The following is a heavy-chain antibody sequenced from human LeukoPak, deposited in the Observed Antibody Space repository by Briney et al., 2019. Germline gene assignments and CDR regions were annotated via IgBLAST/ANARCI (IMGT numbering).Heavy chain of an antibody. CDR3: ASHTYYYDSSGYYQSYYFDY. CDR1: GYTFTSYA. CDR2: IIPILGIA. V-gene: IGHV1-69*04. J-gene: IGHJ4*02. Sequence: ASVKVSCKASGYTFTSYAISWVRQAPGQGLEWMGRIIPILGIANYAQKFQGRVTITADKSTSTAYMELSSLRSEDTAVYYCASHTYYYDSSGYYQSYYFDYWGQGTLVTVSS. D-gene: IGHD3-22*01.